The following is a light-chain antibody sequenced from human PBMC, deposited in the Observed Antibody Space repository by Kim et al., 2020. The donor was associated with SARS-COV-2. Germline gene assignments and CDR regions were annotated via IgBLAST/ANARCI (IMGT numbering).Light chain of an antibody. CDR2: AAS. J-gene: IGKJ1*01. V-gene: IGKV1-39*01. Sequence: DIQMTQSPSSLSASVGDRVTITCRASQSISSYLNWYQQKPGKAPKLLIYAASSLQSGVPSRFSGSGSGTDFTLTISSLQPEDFATYYCQQSYSTPQLTFGQGTKVDIK. CDR3: QQSYSTPQLT. CDR1: QSISSY.